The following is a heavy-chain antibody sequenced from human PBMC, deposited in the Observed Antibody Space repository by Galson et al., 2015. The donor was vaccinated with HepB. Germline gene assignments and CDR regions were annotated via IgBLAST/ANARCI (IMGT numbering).Heavy chain of an antibody. CDR3: ARATTGDGAASFDY. CDR2: IHSGGGT. Sequence: SLRLSCAASGFTVSYNYMNWVRQAPGKGLEWVAVIHSGGGTYYADSVKGRLTISRDNSKNTLYLQMNSLRAEDTAVYYCARATTGDGAASFDYWGQGTLVTVSS. J-gene: IGHJ4*02. CDR1: GFTVSYNY. D-gene: IGHD7-27*01. V-gene: IGHV3-53*01.